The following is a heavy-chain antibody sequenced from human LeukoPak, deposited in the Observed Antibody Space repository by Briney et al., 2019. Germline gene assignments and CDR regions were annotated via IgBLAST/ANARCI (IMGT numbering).Heavy chain of an antibody. CDR3: ARDWAQLLTPTLADY. V-gene: IGHV1-46*01. D-gene: IGHD5-24*01. CDR1: GYTFTSYY. Sequence: GASVNVSCKSSGYTFTSYYMHWLRQPPGQGLDWMGIINPSGGRTSYAQKFHGRVTSTRDTSTSTVYMELSSLRYEETAVYYCARDWAQLLTPTLADYWGQGTLVTVSS. CDR2: INPSGGRT. J-gene: IGHJ4*02.